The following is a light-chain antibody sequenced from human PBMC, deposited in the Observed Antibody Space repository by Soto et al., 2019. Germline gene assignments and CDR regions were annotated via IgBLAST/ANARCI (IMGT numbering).Light chain of an antibody. Sequence: DIHMTQSPSSLSASIGDRVTITCQTSQDINRFLNWYQHKPGKAPKLLIYDASNLEAEVPSRFSGGGSGTDFTFTISSLQPEDIATYYCQQYYNLALTFGGGTRVEIK. CDR2: DAS. CDR1: QDINRF. V-gene: IGKV1-33*01. CDR3: QQYYNLALT. J-gene: IGKJ4*01.